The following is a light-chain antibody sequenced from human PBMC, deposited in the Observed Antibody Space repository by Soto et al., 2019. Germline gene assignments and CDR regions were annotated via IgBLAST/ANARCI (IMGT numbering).Light chain of an antibody. CDR2: KDS. V-gene: IGLV3-27*01. CDR3: YSAADNNLGV. Sequence: SYELTQPSSVSASPGQTARITCSGDVLAKKYARWFQQKPGQAPVMVIYKDSERPSGIPERFSGFSSGTTVTLTISGAQVEDEADYYCYSAADNNLGVFGGGTKLTVL. J-gene: IGLJ3*02. CDR1: VLAKKY.